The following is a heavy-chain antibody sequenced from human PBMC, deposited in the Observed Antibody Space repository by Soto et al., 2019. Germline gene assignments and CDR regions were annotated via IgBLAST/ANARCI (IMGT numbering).Heavy chain of an antibody. CDR1: GGSFSGYY. Sequence: PSETLSLTCAVYGGSFSGYYWSWIRQPPGKGLEWIGEINHSGSTNYNPSLKSRVTISVDTSKNQFSLKLSSVTAADTAVYYCARFHYDSSGYFDYWGQGTLVTVSS. V-gene: IGHV4-34*01. CDR2: INHSGST. CDR3: ARFHYDSSGYFDY. D-gene: IGHD3-22*01. J-gene: IGHJ4*02.